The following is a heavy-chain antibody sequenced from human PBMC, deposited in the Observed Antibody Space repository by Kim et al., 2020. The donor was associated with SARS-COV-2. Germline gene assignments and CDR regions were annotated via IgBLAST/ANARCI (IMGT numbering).Heavy chain of an antibody. Sequence: SETLSLTCTVSGGSISSYYWSWIRQPPGKGLEWIGYIYYSGSTNYNASLKSRVTISVDTSKNQFSLKLSSVTAADTAVYYCARGFDGYSGYDYDHDAFDIWGQGTMVTVSS. J-gene: IGHJ3*02. CDR3: ARGFDGYSGYDYDHDAFDI. CDR1: GGSISSYY. D-gene: IGHD5-12*01. CDR2: IYYSGST. V-gene: IGHV4-59*01.